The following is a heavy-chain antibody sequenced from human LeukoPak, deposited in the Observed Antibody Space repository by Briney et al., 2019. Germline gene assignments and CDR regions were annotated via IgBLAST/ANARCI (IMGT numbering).Heavy chain of an antibody. CDR2: IYRSGST. CDR1: GGSISSGGYS. V-gene: IGHV4-30-2*01. D-gene: IGHD2-2*03. J-gene: IGHJ4*02. Sequence: PSETLSLTCAVSGGSISSGGYSWSWIRQPPGKGLEWIGYIYRSGSTYYNPSLKSRVTISVDRSKNQSSLKLSSVTAADTAVYYCARVGYCSSTSCALLDYWGQGTLVTVSS. CDR3: ARVGYCSSTSCALLDY.